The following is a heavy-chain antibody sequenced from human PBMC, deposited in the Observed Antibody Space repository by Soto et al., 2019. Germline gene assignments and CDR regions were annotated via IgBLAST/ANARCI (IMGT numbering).Heavy chain of an antibody. CDR1: GFTFSSYG. V-gene: IGHV3-33*01. D-gene: IGHD1-26*01. Sequence: QVQLVESGGGVVQPGRSLRLSCAASGFTFSSYGMHWVRQAPGKGLEWVAVIWYDGSNKYYADSVKGRFTISRDNSKNTLYLQMNNLRAEDTAVYYCARDRMRVGHDAFDIWGQGTMVTVSS. J-gene: IGHJ3*02. CDR2: IWYDGSNK. CDR3: ARDRMRVGHDAFDI.